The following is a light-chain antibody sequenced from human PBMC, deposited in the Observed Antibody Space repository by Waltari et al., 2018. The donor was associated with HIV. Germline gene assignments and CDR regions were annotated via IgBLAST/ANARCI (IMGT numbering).Light chain of an antibody. CDR3: SSYTSSSTSSV. J-gene: IGLJ3*02. V-gene: IGLV2-14*01. CDR1: SSDVGGYNY. CDR2: DVS. Sequence: QSALTQPASVSGSPGQSITISCTGTSSDVGGYNYVSWYQQHPGKAPKLMIYDVSKRPSGVSNRFSGSKSGNTASLTISGLQAEDEADYYCSSYTSSSTSSVFGGGTKLTVL.